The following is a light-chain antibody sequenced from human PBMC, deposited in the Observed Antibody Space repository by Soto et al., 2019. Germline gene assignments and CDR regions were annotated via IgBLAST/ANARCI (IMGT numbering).Light chain of an antibody. V-gene: IGKV3-20*01. CDR3: QQYGGFPFT. J-gene: IGKJ2*01. CDR2: GAV. Sequence: EIVLTQSPGTLSLSPRERATLSCRASQSIFNNYLAWYQQKPGQAPRLLVYGAVFRATGIPDRFSGSGSGTDFTLTISRLEPEDFAVYYCQQYGGFPFTFGQGTRLEIK. CDR1: QSIFNNY.